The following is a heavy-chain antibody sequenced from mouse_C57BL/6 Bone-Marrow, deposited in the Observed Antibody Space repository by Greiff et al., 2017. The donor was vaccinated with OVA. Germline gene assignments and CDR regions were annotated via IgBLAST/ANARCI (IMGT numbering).Heavy chain of an antibody. CDR3: ARHDGNYGFAY. Sequence: EVQVVESGGGLVQPGESLKLSCESNEYDFPSHDMSWVRKTPEKRLELVAAINSDGGSTYYPATMEGRFIISRDNTKKTLYLQMSSLRSEDTALYYCARHDGNYGFAYWGQGTLVTVSA. J-gene: IGHJ3*01. CDR2: INSDGGST. V-gene: IGHV5-2*01. D-gene: IGHD1-1*01. CDR1: EYDFPSHD.